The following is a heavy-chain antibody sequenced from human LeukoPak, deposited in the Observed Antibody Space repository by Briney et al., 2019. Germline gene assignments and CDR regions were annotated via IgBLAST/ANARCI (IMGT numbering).Heavy chain of an antibody. V-gene: IGHV3-30*02. CDR3: AKDDQTGYCSGGSCYLGGFDY. J-gene: IGHJ4*02. CDR1: GMTFERHG. CDR2: IKYDGSRT. Sequence: GGSLRLSCAVSGMTFERHGMHWVRQPPGKGLEWLAFIKYDGSRTDYEDSVKGRFTISRDNSKNSLYLQMNSLRVEDTALYYCAKDDQTGYCSGGSCYLGGFDYWGQGTLVTVSS. D-gene: IGHD2-15*01.